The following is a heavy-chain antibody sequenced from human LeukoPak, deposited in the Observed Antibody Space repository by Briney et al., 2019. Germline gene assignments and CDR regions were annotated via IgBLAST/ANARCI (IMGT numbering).Heavy chain of an antibody. D-gene: IGHD4-17*01. V-gene: IGHV3-23*01. J-gene: IGHJ4*02. CDR2: ITSSGGST. Sequence: GGSLRLSCAASGFTFSSYVMSWVRQAPGKGLEWVSAITSSGGSTYYADSVKGRFTISRDNSKNTLYLQMNSLRAEDTAVYYCARARKVTTVIRGYYFDYWGQGTLVTVSS. CDR3: ARARKVTTVIRGYYFDY. CDR1: GFTFSSYV.